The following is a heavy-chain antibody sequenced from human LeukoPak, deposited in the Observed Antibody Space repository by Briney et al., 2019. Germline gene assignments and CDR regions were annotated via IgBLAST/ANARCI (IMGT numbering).Heavy chain of an antibody. CDR1: GYTFTGYY. CDR2: ISAYNGNT. CDR3: ARATMAQCPDY. J-gene: IGHJ4*02. Sequence: ASVKVSCKASGYTFTGYYMHWVRQAPGQGLEWMGWISAYNGNTNYAQKLQGRVTMTTDTSTSTAYMELRSLRSDDTALYYCARATMAQCPDYWGQGTLVTVSS. V-gene: IGHV1-18*04. D-gene: IGHD3-10*01.